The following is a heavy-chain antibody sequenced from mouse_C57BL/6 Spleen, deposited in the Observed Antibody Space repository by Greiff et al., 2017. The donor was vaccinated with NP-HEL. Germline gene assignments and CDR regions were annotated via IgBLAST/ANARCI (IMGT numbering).Heavy chain of an antibody. Sequence: EVHLVESGGGLVQPGGSMKLSCVASGFTFSNYWMNWVRQSPEKGLEWVAQIRLKSDNYATHYAESVKGRFTISRDDSKSSVYLQMNNLRSEDTGIYYCTASYSFPFDYWGQGTTLTVSS. D-gene: IGHD2-10*01. CDR3: TASYSFPFDY. CDR2: IRLKSDNYAT. V-gene: IGHV6-3*01. J-gene: IGHJ2*01. CDR1: GFTFSNYW.